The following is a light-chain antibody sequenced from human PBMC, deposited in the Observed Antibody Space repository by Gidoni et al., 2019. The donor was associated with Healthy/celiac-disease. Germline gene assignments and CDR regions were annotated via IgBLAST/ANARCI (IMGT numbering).Light chain of an antibody. Sequence: DIVLTQSPATLSLSPGERATLSCRASQSVSSYLAWYQQKPGQAPRLLIYDASNRATGIPARFSGSGSGTDFTLTISNLEPEDFAVYYCQQRSNWPPSLTFGGGTKVEIK. CDR1: QSVSSY. CDR2: DAS. CDR3: QQRSNWPPSLT. J-gene: IGKJ4*01. V-gene: IGKV3-11*01.